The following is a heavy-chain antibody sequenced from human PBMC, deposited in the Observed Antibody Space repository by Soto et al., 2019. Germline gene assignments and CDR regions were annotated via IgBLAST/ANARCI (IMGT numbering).Heavy chain of an antibody. CDR1: GFTFSTYS. CDR2: ISSRSDI. V-gene: IGHV3-21*01. D-gene: IGHD2-8*02. Sequence: PGGSLSLSCVCSGFTFSTYSINWVRHAPGKGLEWVSSISSRSDIYYADSVKGRFTISRDNAKNSVSLQMNSLRAEDTAVYYCARECTAWPLAYGLDVWGQGTTVTVSS. CDR3: ARECTAWPLAYGLDV. J-gene: IGHJ6*02.